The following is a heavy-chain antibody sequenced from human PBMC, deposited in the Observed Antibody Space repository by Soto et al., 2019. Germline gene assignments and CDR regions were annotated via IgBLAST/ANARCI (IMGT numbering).Heavy chain of an antibody. Sequence: SDTLSLTCSIYSGSFSGFYWSWIRQPPGKRLEWIGEISQSGSTNYNPSLKSRVSISVDTSKNQFSLNLTSVTAADTAVYYCARAQKVRGSSKTSPDGWAKGDLVPVYS. CDR2: ISQSGST. CDR1: SGSFSGFY. V-gene: IGHV4-34*01. J-gene: IGHJ4*02. CDR3: ARAQKVRGSSKTSPDG. D-gene: IGHD3-10*01.